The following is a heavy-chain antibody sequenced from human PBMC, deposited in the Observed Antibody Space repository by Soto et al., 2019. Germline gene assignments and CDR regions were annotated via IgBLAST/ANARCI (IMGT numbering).Heavy chain of an antibody. CDR3: ARGTVTSGRGFGP. V-gene: IGHV1-18*04. CDR2: ISSLSGNT. D-gene: IGHD4-17*01. CDR1: HATFTGYT. Sequence: QVHLVQSETEVKEPGASVTVSCKTSHATFTGYTINWVRQAPGQGLEWLGWISSLSGNTYYARDFQGRLTMTTNTSATTAYMELRSLRSDDTAMYFCARGTVTSGRGFGPWGQGTLVTVSS. J-gene: IGHJ5*02.